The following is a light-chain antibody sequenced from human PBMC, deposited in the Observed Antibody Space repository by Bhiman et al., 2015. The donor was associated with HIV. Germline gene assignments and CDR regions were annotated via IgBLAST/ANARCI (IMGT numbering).Light chain of an antibody. V-gene: IGLV3-1*01. CDR3: QAWDSSTKI. J-gene: IGLJ2*01. Sequence: SYEVTQPPSVSVSPGQTASITCSGDKLGDKYACWYQQKPGHSPVVVIYQDTKRPSGIPERFSGSNSGGTATLTISGAQTMDEADYYCQAWDSSTKIFGGGTKLTVL. CDR1: KLGDKY. CDR2: QDT.